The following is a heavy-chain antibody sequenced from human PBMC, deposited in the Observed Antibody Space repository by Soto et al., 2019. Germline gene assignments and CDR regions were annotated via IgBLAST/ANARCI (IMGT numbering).Heavy chain of an antibody. Sequence: QVQLVQSGAEVKKPGSSVKVSCKASGGTFSSYAISWVRQAPGQGLEWMGGFIPIFGTADYAQKFQGRVTITADESTSTAYMELSRRRSEATAVYYCASGLTATTLAYGMDVWGQGTTVTVSS. D-gene: IGHD1-7*01. V-gene: IGHV1-69*12. CDR3: ASGLTATTLAYGMDV. J-gene: IGHJ6*02. CDR2: FIPIFGTA. CDR1: GGTFSSYA.